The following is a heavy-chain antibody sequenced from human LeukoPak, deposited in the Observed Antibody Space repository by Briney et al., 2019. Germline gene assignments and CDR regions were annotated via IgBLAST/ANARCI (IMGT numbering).Heavy chain of an antibody. J-gene: IGHJ5*02. Sequence: GGSLTLSCAASGLIVSSTYMNWVRQAPGKGLEWVSVTYNGGSTYYADSVTGRFSISRDNSKNTLSLQMNSLTVEDTAVYYCVREGGYCSGDTCFKWFDTWGQGILATVSS. CDR2: TYNGGST. CDR3: VREGGYCSGDTCFKWFDT. CDR1: GLIVSSTY. V-gene: IGHV3-53*01. D-gene: IGHD2-15*01.